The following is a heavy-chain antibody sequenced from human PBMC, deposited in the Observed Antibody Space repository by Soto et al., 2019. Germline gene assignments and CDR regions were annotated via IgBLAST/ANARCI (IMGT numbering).Heavy chain of an antibody. D-gene: IGHD4-17*01. V-gene: IGHV4-30-4*01. Sequence: SETLSLTCTVSGGSISSGDYYWSWIRQPPGKGLEWIGYIYYSGSTYYNPSLKSRVTISVDTSKNQFSLKLSSVTAADTAVYYCARENIRNYYGGNPGRLTVRWFDPCGQGTLVTVSS. J-gene: IGHJ5*02. CDR2: IYYSGST. CDR1: GGSISSGDYY. CDR3: ARENIRNYYGGNPGRLTVRWFDP.